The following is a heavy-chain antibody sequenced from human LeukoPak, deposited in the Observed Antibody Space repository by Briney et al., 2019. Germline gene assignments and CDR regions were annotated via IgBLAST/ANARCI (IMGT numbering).Heavy chain of an antibody. D-gene: IGHD2-2*01. CDR3: ARGPSPYCSSTSCYEGYYYYYMDV. CDR1: GYTFTSYD. V-gene: IGHV1-8*01. J-gene: IGHJ6*03. CDR2: MNPNSGNT. Sequence: ASVKVSCKASGYTFTSYDINWVRQATGQGLEWMGWMNPNSGNTGYAQKFQGRVTMTRNTSISTAYMELSSLRSEDTAVYYCARGPSPYCSSTSCYEGYYYYYMDVWGKGTTVTVS.